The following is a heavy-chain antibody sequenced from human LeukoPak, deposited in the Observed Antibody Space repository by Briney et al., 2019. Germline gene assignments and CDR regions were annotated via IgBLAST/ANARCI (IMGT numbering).Heavy chain of an antibody. D-gene: IGHD6-19*01. CDR1: GGSMSSSSYY. V-gene: IGHV4-39*07. Sequence: ASETLSLTCTVSGGSMSSSSYYWGWIRQPPGKGLEWIGSIYYSESTYQNPSLKSRVTISVDTSKNQFSLKMRSVTAADTAVYYCARVRAVAGTPPDYWGQGTLVTVSS. CDR2: IYYSEST. CDR3: ARVRAVAGTPPDY. J-gene: IGHJ4*02.